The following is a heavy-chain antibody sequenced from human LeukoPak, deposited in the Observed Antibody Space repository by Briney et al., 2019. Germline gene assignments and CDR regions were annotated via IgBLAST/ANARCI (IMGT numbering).Heavy chain of an antibody. D-gene: IGHD5-18*01. CDR2: ISYDGSNK. Sequence: GGSLRLSCAASGFTFNSYAMPWVRQAPGKGLEWVAVISYDGSNKYYADSVKGRFTISRDNSKNTLYLQMNSLRAEDTAVYYCASGELQLWLLFDYWGQGTLVTVSS. CDR1: GFTFNSYA. CDR3: ASGELQLWLLFDY. J-gene: IGHJ4*02. V-gene: IGHV3-30*01.